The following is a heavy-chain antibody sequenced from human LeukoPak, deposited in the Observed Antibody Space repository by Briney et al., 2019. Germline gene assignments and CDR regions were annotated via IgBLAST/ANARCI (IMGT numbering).Heavy chain of an antibody. J-gene: IGHJ4*02. CDR2: IYPGDSDT. CDR3: ARHRGEYDSSGSLDY. V-gene: IGHV5-51*01. Sequence: GESLKISCKGSGYSFTSYWIGWVRQLPGKGLEWMGIIYPGDSDTRYSPSFQGQVTISADKSISTAYLQCSSLKASDTAMYYCARHRGEYDSSGSLDYWGQGTLVTVSS. CDR1: GYSFTSYW. D-gene: IGHD3-22*01.